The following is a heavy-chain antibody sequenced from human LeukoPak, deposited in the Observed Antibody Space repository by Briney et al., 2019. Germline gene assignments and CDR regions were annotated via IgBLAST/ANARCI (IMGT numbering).Heavy chain of an antibody. CDR2: INHSGST. V-gene: IGHV4-34*01. CDR1: GGSFSGYH. Sequence: SETLSLTCGVYGGSFSGYHWTWIRLRPGKGLEWIGDINHSGSTYYNPSLKSRVTISVDRSKNQFSLKLSSVTAADTAVYYCARGIAAAGKTASEFDYWGQGTLVTVSS. J-gene: IGHJ4*02. D-gene: IGHD6-13*01. CDR3: ARGIAAAGKTASEFDY.